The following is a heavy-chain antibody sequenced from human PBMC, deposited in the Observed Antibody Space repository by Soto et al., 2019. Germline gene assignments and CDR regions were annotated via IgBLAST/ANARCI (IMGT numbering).Heavy chain of an antibody. V-gene: IGHV1-69*02. D-gene: IGHD2-15*01. CDR3: ASEGSSSGGRTLFDP. Sequence: QLQLVQSGAEVKKPGSSVKVSCQASGGPFSSFLWVRQPPAPGLEWVGRIIPILDITNSAQKFQGRVTLTADTSTSTVYMEVSSLRSDDTAIYYCASEGSSSGGRTLFDPWGQGTLVTVSS. J-gene: IGHJ5*02. CDR1: GGPFSS. CDR2: IIPILDIT.